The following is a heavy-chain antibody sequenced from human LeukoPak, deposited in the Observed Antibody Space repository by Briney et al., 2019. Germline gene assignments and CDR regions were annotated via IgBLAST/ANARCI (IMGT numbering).Heavy chain of an antibody. CDR3: ARAGGYCSSISCPIWD. CDR1: GGSISSGSYY. J-gene: IGHJ4*02. Sequence: SETLSLTCTVSGGSISSGSYYWSWIRQPAGKGLEWIGRIYTSGTTNYNPSLKSRVTISVDTSKNQFSLKLSSETAADTAVYYCARAGGYCSSISCPIWDWGQGTLVTVSS. CDR2: IYTSGTT. V-gene: IGHV4-61*02. D-gene: IGHD2-2*01.